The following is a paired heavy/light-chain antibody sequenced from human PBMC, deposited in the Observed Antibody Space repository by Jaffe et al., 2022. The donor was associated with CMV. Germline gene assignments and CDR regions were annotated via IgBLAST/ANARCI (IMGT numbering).Heavy chain of an antibody. Sequence: QVQLVQSGAEVKKPGSSVKVSCKASGGTFSSYAISWVRQAPGQGLEWMGRIIPILGIANYAQKFQGRVTITADKSTSTAYMELSSLRSEDTAVYYCARAGTVATIGGSDWFDPWGQGTLVTVSS. J-gene: IGHJ5*02. CDR1: GGTFSSYA. CDR2: IIPILGIA. CDR3: ARAGTVATIGGSDWFDP. D-gene: IGHD5-12*01. V-gene: IGHV1-69*09.
Light chain of an antibody. J-gene: IGKJ2*01. CDR3: QQYYSTLYT. Sequence: DIVMTQSPDSLAVSLGERATINCKSSQSVLYSSNNKNYLAWYQQKPGQPPKLLIYWASTRESGVPDRFSGSGSGTDFTLTISSLQAEDVAVYYCQQYYSTLYTFGQGTKLEIK. V-gene: IGKV4-1*01. CDR1: QSVLYSSNNKNY. CDR2: WAS.